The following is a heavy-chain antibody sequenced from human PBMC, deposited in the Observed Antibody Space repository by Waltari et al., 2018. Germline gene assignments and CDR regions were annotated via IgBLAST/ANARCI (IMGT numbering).Heavy chain of an antibody. J-gene: IGHJ6*02. CDR1: GYSISSGYY. D-gene: IGHD3-10*01. V-gene: IGHV4-38-2*01. CDR3: ARIGWFREFDYYYYGMDV. CDR2: IYHSGGT. Sequence: QVQLQESGPGLVKPSETLSLTCAVSGYSISSGYYWGWIRQPPGKGLEWIGSIYHSGGTYYNPSLKSRVTISVDTSKNQFSLKLSSVTAADTAVYYCARIGWFREFDYYYYGMDVWGQGTTVTVSS.